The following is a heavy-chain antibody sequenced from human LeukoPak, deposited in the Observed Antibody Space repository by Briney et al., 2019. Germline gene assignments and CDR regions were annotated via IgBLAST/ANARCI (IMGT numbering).Heavy chain of an antibody. CDR3: AKGSSGYFVDL. J-gene: IGHJ5*02. CDR1: GFIFNNYG. CDR2: ISNDGGGT. Sequence: GGSLRLSCAASGFIFNNYGPIWVRQAPGKGLEWVSAISNDGGGTNYADFVKGRFTISRDNSKNTLFLQMNSLRAEDTALYYCAKGSSGYFVDLWGQGTLVTVSS. V-gene: IGHV3-23*01. D-gene: IGHD3-22*01.